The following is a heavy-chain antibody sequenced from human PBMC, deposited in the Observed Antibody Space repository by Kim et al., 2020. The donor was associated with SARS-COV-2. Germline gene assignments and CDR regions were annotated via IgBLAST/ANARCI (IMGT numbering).Heavy chain of an antibody. CDR2: ISAYNGNT. Sequence: ASVKVSCKASGYTFTSYGISWVRQAPGQGLEWMGWISAYNGNTNYAQKLQGRVTMTTDTSTSTAYMELRSLRSDDTAVYYCARDHRRDIVVVPAASYYGMDVWGQGTTVTVSS. J-gene: IGHJ6*02. CDR3: ARDHRRDIVVVPAASYYGMDV. V-gene: IGHV1-18*01. CDR1: GYTFTSYG. D-gene: IGHD2-2*01.